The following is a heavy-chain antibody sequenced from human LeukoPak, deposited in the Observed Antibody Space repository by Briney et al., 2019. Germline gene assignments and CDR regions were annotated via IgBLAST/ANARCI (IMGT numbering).Heavy chain of an antibody. CDR2: INHSGST. Sequence: PSETLSLTCAVYGGSFSGYYWSWIRQPPGKGLEWIGEINHSGSTNYNPSLKSRVTISVDTSKNQFSLKLSSVTAADTAVYYCARTHIVVVTAIPRDWYFDLWGRGTLVTVSS. CDR1: GGSFSGYY. J-gene: IGHJ2*01. D-gene: IGHD2-21*02. CDR3: ARTHIVVVTAIPRDWYFDL. V-gene: IGHV4-34*01.